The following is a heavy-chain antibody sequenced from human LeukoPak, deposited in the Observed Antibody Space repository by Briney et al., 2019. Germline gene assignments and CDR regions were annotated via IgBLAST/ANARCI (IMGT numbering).Heavy chain of an antibody. J-gene: IGHJ3*02. CDR2: SSSSSSSI. CDR3: ARKGYCSQAFDM. V-gene: IGHV3-48*01. D-gene: IGHD2-21*01. Sequence: GGSLRLSCAASGFTFSSYSMNWVRQAPGKGLEWVSYSYSSSSSSSIYYADSVKGRFTISRDNAKNSLYLQMNSLRAEDTAVYYCARKGYCSQAFDMWGQGTMVTVSS. CDR1: GFTFSSYS.